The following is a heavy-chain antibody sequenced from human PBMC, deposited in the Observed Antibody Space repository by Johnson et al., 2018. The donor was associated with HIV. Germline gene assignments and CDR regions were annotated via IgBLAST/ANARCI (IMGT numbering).Heavy chain of an antibody. V-gene: IGHV3-30*18. CDR1: GFTFSSYG. J-gene: IGHJ3*02. CDR2: ISYDGSNK. CDR3: AKDGGSYGGAFDI. Sequence: QVQLVESGGGVVQPGRSLRLSCAASGFTFSSYGMHWVRQAPGKGLEWVAVISYDGSNKYYADYGKGRFTISRDNSKNTLYLKMNSLRAEDTAVYYCAKDGGSYGGAFDIWGQGTMVTVSS. D-gene: IGHD1-26*01.